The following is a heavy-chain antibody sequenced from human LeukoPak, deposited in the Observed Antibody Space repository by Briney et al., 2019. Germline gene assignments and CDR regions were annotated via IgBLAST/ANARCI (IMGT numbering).Heavy chain of an antibody. Sequence: GGSLRLSCAASGFTVSSNYMSWVRQAPGKGLEWVSVIYSGGSTYYADSVKGRFTISRHNSKNTLHLQMNSLRAEDTAVYYCASSGYSRQIDYWGQGTLVTVSS. D-gene: IGHD6-13*01. CDR2: IYSGGST. CDR1: GFTVSSNY. CDR3: ASSGYSRQIDY. J-gene: IGHJ4*02. V-gene: IGHV3-53*04.